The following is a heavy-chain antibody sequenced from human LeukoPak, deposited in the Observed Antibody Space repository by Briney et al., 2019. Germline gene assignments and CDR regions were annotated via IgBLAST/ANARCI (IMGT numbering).Heavy chain of an antibody. CDR2: IIPIFGTA. Sequence: SVKVSCKASGGTFSSYAISWVRQAPGQGLEWMGGIIPIFGTANYAQKFQGRVTITADKSTSTAYMELSSLRSDDTAVYYCARDGDDRQYSYYYYYYMDVWGKGTTVTVSS. CDR3: ARDGDDRQYSYYYYYYMDV. D-gene: IGHD2/OR15-2a*01. V-gene: IGHV1-69*06. J-gene: IGHJ6*03. CDR1: GGTFSSYA.